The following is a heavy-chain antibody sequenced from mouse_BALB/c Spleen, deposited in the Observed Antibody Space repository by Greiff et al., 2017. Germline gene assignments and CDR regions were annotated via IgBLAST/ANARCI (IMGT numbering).Heavy chain of an antibody. D-gene: IGHD2-4*01. Sequence: EVQLQESGPGLVKPSQSLSLTCTVTGYSITSDYAWNWIRQFPGNKLEWMGYISYSGSTSYNPSLKSRISITRDTSKNQFFLQLNSVTTEDTATYYCASYDYDGYFDVWGAGTTVTVSS. V-gene: IGHV3-2*02. CDR3: ASYDYDGYFDV. CDR1: GYSITSDYA. J-gene: IGHJ1*01. CDR2: ISYSGST.